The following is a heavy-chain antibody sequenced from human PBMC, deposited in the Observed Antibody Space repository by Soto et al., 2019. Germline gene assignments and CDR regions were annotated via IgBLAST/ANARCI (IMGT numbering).Heavy chain of an antibody. V-gene: IGHV4-59*01. Sequence: QVQLQQSGPGLLKPSETLSLTCSVSGGSITDNYWTWIRQSPGKGLEWVGYIYYTGITNYNPSPKSRVTISLDRSKNQFSLKLDSVTAADTAVYYCARALDYDFWGGRNWFDPWGQGTLVTVSS. CDR3: ARALDYDFWGGRNWFDP. CDR1: GGSITDNY. D-gene: IGHD3-3*01. CDR2: IYYTGIT. J-gene: IGHJ5*02.